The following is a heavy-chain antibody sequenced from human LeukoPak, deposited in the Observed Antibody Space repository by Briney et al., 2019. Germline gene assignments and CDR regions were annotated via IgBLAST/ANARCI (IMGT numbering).Heavy chain of an antibody. D-gene: IGHD6-13*01. Sequence: PSETLSLTCAVYGGSFSGYYWGWIRQPPGKGLEWIGSIDNSGNTYYNPSLKSRVTISIDTSKNHFSLNLRSVAAADTAVYYCARDIAISWFFLWGQGTLLTVSS. CDR2: IDNSGNT. J-gene: IGHJ4*02. CDR3: ARDIAISWFFL. CDR1: GGSFSGYY. V-gene: IGHV4-34*01.